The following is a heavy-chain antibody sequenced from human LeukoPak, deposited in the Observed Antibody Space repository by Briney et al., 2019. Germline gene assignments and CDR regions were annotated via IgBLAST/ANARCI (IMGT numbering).Heavy chain of an antibody. CDR2: IYYSGST. CDR1: GGSINNYY. D-gene: IGHD3-10*01. CDR3: ARYGSGSFDP. J-gene: IGHJ5*02. V-gene: IGHV4-59*12. Sequence: SETLSLTCTVSGGSINNYYWNWIRQPPGKGLEWIGYIYYSGSTNYNPSLKSRVTISVDTSKNQFSLKLSSVTAADTAVYYCARYGSGSFDPWGQGTLVTVSS.